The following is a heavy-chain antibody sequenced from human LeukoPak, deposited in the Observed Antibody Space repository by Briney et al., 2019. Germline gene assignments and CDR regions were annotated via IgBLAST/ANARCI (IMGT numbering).Heavy chain of an antibody. CDR3: AKDSVYGDGYNFGLFDY. CDR1: GFTFSSYG. CDR2: ISYDGSNK. Sequence: GRSLRLSCAASGFTFSSYGMHWVRQAPGKGLEWMAVISYDGSNKYYADSVKGRFTISRDNSKNTLHLQMNSLSAEDTAVYYCAKDSVYGDGYNFGLFDYWGQGTLVTVSS. D-gene: IGHD5-24*01. V-gene: IGHV3-30*18. J-gene: IGHJ4*02.